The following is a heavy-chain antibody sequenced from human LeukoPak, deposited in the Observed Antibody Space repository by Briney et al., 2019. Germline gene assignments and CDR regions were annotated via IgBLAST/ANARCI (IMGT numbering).Heavy chain of an antibody. J-gene: IGHJ4*02. CDR2: VHLSGAT. CDR3: TRESGAFSPFGF. D-gene: IGHD1-26*01. V-gene: IGHV4-4*02. CDR1: GGSITTTNW. Sequence: SGTLSLTCAVSGGSITTTNWWSWVRQPPGKGLEWIGEVHLSGATNYSPSLESRVSMSIDKSKNHLSLEVTSVTAADTAIYYCTRESGAFSPFGFWGQGTLLTVSS.